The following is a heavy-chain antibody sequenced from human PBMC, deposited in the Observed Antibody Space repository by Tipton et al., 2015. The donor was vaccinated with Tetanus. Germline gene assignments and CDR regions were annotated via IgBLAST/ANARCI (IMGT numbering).Heavy chain of an antibody. D-gene: IGHD1-1*01. CDR2: ISYDGSNK. V-gene: IGHV3-30-3*01. J-gene: IGHJ6*02. CDR1: GFTFSSYA. CDR3: ARVLLEPRQVHYYGRDV. Sequence: CAASGFTFSSYAMHWVRQAPGKGLEWVAVISYDGSNKYYADSVKGRFTISRDNSKNTLYLQMNSLRAEDTAVYYCARVLLEPRQVHYYGRDVWGQGTTVTVSS.